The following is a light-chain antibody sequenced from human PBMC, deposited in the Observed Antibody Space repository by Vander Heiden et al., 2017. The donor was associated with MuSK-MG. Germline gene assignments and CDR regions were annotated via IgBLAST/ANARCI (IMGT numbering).Light chain of an antibody. CDR3: QQYNNWLTWT. J-gene: IGKJ1*01. CDR2: GAS. Sequence: EIVMTQSPATLSMSPGERATLSCRASQSVSSNLAWYQQNPGQAPRLLIYGASTRATGIPARFSGSGSGTEFTLTISSLQSEDFAVYYCQQYNNWLTWTFGQGTKVEIK. V-gene: IGKV3-15*01. CDR1: QSVSSN.